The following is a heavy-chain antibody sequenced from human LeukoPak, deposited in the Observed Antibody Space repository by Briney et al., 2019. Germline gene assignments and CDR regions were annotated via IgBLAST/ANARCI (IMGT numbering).Heavy chain of an antibody. CDR3: ARDLAYYDILTGYSQPSNFDY. J-gene: IGHJ4*02. V-gene: IGHV3-11*01. CDR1: GFTFSDYY. Sequence: GGSLRLSCAASGFTFSDYYMSWIRQAPGKGLEWVAYISSSGSVTYYADSVKGRFTISRDNAKNLLYLQMNSLTAEDTAVYYCARDLAYYDILTGYSQPSNFDYWGQGTLVTVSS. D-gene: IGHD3-9*01. CDR2: ISSSGSVT.